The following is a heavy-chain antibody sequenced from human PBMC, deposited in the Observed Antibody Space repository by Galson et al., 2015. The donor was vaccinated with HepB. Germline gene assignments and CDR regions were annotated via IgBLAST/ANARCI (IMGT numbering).Heavy chain of an antibody. Sequence: SLRLSCAASRFTFSNYVMNWVRQAPGKGLAWVSSISGSGGSTYYAGSVKGRFTISRDNSKNTLYLQMNSLRAEDTAVYYCAKNSGSSWFVPYHFDSWGQGTLVTVSS. CDR1: RFTFSNYV. V-gene: IGHV3-23*01. D-gene: IGHD6-13*01. CDR2: ISGSGGST. CDR3: AKNSGSSWFVPYHFDS. J-gene: IGHJ4*02.